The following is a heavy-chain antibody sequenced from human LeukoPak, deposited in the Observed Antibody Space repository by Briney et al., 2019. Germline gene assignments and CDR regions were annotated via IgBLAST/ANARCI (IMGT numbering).Heavy chain of an antibody. V-gene: IGHV3-7*01. CDR2: IKKDGSEK. D-gene: IGHD6-13*01. Sequence: TGGSLRLSCAASGFTFRSYWMSWVRQAPGKGLEWVANIKKDGSEKYYVDSVKGRFTISRDNAKNSLYLQMDSLRAEDTAVYYCARAISSSWYEEALDYWGQGTLVTVSS. CDR1: GFTFRSYW. CDR3: ARAISSSWYEEALDY. J-gene: IGHJ4*02.